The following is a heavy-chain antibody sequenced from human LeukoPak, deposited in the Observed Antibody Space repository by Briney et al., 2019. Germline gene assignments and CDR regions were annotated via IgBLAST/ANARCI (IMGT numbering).Heavy chain of an antibody. D-gene: IGHD3-3*01. CDR1: GFTFDDYA. CDR2: ISWNSGSI. CDR3: AKDIGRFLEWLLSP. Sequence: PGGSLRLSCAASGFTFDDYAMHWVRQAPGQGLEWVSGISWNSGSIGYADSVKGRFTISRDNAKNSLYLQMNSLRAEDTALYYCAKDIGRFLEWLLSPWGQGTLVTVSS. V-gene: IGHV3-9*01. J-gene: IGHJ5*02.